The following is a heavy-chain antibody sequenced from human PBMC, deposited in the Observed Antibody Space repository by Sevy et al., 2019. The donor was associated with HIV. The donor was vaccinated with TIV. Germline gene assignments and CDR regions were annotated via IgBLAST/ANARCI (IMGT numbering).Heavy chain of an antibody. J-gene: IGHJ4*02. CDR2: LNSRSTYI. V-gene: IGHV3-21*01. CDR1: GFTFSSFS. D-gene: IGHD2-21*02. CDR3: ARDPSPGITAIQDY. Sequence: GGSPRLACTASGFTFSSFSMSWVRRAPGKGLEWVASLNSRSTYIYHADPVKGRFTISRDNVKNSLYLQMNSLRAEDTAVYYCARDPSPGITAIQDYWGPGTLVTVSS.